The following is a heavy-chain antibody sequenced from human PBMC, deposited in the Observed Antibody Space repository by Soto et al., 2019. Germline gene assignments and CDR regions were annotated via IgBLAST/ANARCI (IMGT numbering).Heavy chain of an antibody. D-gene: IGHD6-6*01. CDR2: IYYSGST. CDR1: GGSISSYY. Sequence: SETLSLTCTVSGGSISSYYWSWIRQPPGKGLEWIGYIYYSGSTNYNPSLKSRVTISVDTSKNQFSLKLSSGTAADTAVYYCGREGVGSSSSPFDYWGQGTLVTVSS. V-gene: IGHV4-59*01. CDR3: GREGVGSSSSPFDY. J-gene: IGHJ4*02.